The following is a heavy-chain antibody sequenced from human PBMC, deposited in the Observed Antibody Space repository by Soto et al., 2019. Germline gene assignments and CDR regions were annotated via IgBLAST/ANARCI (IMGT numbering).Heavy chain of an antibody. J-gene: IGHJ5*02. CDR3: VRDGTKTLRDWFDP. Sequence: SETLSLTCAVSGGSIISSNCLIGFRHPPGKGLEWIGEIYHSGSTNYNPSLKSRVTMSVDTSKKQFSLKLRSVTAADTAVYYCVRDGTKTLRDWFDPWGQGISVTVSS. CDR1: GGSIISSNC. CDR2: IYHSGST. D-gene: IGHD1-1*01. V-gene: IGHV4-4*02.